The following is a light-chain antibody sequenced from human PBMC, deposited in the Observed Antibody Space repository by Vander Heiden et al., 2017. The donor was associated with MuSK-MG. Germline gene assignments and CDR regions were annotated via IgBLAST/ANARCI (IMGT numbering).Light chain of an antibody. CDR3: QQNNNWPPWT. CDR2: GAS. V-gene: IGKV3-15*01. CDR1: QSVSSN. J-gene: IGKJ1*01. Sequence: EIVMTQSPATLSVSPGERATLSCRASQSVSSNLAWYQQKPSQAPRLLIYGASTRATGIPARFSGSGYGTEFTLTISSRQSEDFAVYYCQQNNNWPPWTFGQGTKVEIK.